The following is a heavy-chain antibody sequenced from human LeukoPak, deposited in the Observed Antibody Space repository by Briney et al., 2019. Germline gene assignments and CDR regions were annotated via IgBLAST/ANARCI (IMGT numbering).Heavy chain of an antibody. Sequence: SETLSLTCAVYGGSFSGYYWSGIRQPPGKGLEWIGEINHSGSTNYNPSLKSRVTISVDTSENQFSLRLSSVTATDTAVYYCARGPNYDSWSGYYTGLGHYYYYGMDVWGQGTTVTVSS. CDR3: ARGPNYDSWSGYYTGLGHYYYYGMDV. CDR2: INHSGST. J-gene: IGHJ6*02. D-gene: IGHD3-3*01. CDR1: GGSFSGYY. V-gene: IGHV4-34*01.